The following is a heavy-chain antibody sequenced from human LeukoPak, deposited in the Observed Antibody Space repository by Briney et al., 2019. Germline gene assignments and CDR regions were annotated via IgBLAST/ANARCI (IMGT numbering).Heavy chain of an antibody. CDR2: INHSGST. D-gene: IGHD4-17*01. CDR1: GGSFSGYY. V-gene: IGHV4-34*01. CDR3: ASSTPTVTREFDY. J-gene: IGHJ4*02. Sequence: SETLSLTCAAYGGSFSGYYWSWIRQPPGKGLEWIGEINHSGSTNYNPSLKSRVTISVDTSKNQFSLKLSSVTAADTAVYYCASSTPTVTREFDYWGQGTLVTVSS.